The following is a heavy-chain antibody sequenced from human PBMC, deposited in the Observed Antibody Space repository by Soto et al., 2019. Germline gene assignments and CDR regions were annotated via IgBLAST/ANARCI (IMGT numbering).Heavy chain of an antibody. D-gene: IGHD3-22*01. Sequence: GGSLRLSCAASGFTFSTYAMSWVRQARGKGLEWVSTISSGGGNTYYTDSVKGRFTISRDNSKNTLYLQMNSLRAEDTAVYYCAKIPYYYDSSGYGALDYWGQGTLVTVSS. CDR2: ISSGGGNT. CDR1: GFTFSTYA. CDR3: AKIPYYYDSSGYGALDY. V-gene: IGHV3-23*01. J-gene: IGHJ4*02.